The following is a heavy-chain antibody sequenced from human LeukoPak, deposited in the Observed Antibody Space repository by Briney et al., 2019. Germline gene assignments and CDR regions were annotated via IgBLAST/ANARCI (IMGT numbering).Heavy chain of an antibody. CDR3: ARDRDFWSGYQENWFDP. V-gene: IGHV1-2*02. D-gene: IGHD3-3*01. J-gene: IGHJ5*02. CDR1: GYTFTGSY. Sequence: ASVKVSCKASGYTFTGSYMHWVRQAPGQGLEWMGWINPNSGGTNYAQKFQGRVTMTRDTSISTAYMELSRLRSDDTAVYYCARDRDFWSGYQENWFDPWGQGTLVTVSS. CDR2: INPNSGGT.